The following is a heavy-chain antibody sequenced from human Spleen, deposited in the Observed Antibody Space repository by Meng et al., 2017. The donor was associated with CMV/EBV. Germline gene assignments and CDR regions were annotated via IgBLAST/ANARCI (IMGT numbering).Heavy chain of an antibody. D-gene: IGHD3-3*01. J-gene: IGHJ5*02. CDR1: GYMFTSHG. Sequence: ASVKVSCKASGYMFTSHGISWMRQAPGQRLEWMVWISAYTGNTDYAQKFKGRVTMTTDTSTSTAYMELRSLRSDDTAVYYCARVQDYDFWSGYPDPWGQGTLVTVSS. CDR3: ARVQDYDFWSGYPDP. CDR2: ISAYTGNT. V-gene: IGHV1-18*01.